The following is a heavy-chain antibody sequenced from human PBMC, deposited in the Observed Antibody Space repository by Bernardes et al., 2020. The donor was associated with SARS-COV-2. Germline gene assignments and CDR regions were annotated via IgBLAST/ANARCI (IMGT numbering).Heavy chain of an antibody. V-gene: IGHV1-24*01. CDR3: ATSPSVVVPAAIPREDYYYYYGMDV. CDR2: FDPEDGET. D-gene: IGHD2-2*01. Sequence: SVKVSCKVSGYTLTELSMHWVRQAPGKGLEWMGGFDPEDGETIYAQKFQGRVTMTEDTSTDTAYMELSSLRSEDTAVYYCATSPSVVVPAAIPREDYYYYYGMDVWGQGTTVTVSS. CDR1: GYTLTELS. J-gene: IGHJ6*02.